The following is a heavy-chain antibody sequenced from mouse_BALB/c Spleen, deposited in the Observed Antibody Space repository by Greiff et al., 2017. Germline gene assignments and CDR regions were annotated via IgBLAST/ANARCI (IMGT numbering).Heavy chain of an antibody. D-gene: IGHD2-4*01. CDR1: GYSFTSYW. V-gene: IGHV1-61*01. Sequence: VQLQQPGAELVRPGASVKLSCKASGYSFTSYWMNWVKQRPGQGLEWIGMINPSDSETRLNQKFKDKATLTVDKSSSTAYMQLSSPTSEDSAVYYCARSGGYDYEMAMDYWGQGTSVTVSS. CDR2: INPSDSET. J-gene: IGHJ4*01. CDR3: ARSGGYDYEMAMDY.